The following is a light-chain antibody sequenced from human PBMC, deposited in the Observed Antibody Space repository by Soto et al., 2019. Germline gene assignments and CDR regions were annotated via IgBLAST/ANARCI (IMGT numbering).Light chain of an antibody. CDR2: DVD. CDR3: CAYTARTTLSWV. Sequence: QSALTQPTSVSGSPGQSMTISCTGVSSDIGGYNHVSWYQQHPGKVPRLIIYDVDNRPLGVSNRFSGSQSGNMASLTISGLQAEDEADYYCCAYTARTTLSWVFGGGTKLTVL. J-gene: IGLJ3*02. CDR1: SSDIGGYNH. V-gene: IGLV2-14*03.